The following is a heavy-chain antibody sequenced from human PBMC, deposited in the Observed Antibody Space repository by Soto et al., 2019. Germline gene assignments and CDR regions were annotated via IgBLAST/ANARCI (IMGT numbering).Heavy chain of an antibody. CDR3: ANTLYSSGPFAS. D-gene: IGHD6-25*01. J-gene: IGHJ4*02. Sequence: QMVLQESGPGLVRPSQTLSLACTVSGDSVNSGAFYWSWIRQLPGRDLEWIGYIYFTGKTYYNPSLKSRLTISMDTSKNQFSLNLNSVSAADTAMYYCANTLYSSGPFASWGQGTLVTVSS. CDR1: GDSVNSGAFY. V-gene: IGHV4-31*03. CDR2: IYFTGKT.